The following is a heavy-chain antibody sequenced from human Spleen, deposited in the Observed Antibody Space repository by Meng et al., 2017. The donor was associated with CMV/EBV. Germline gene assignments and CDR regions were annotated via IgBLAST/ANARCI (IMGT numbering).Heavy chain of an antibody. CDR3: ARAARQLVAAYDM. V-gene: IGHV3-11*04. J-gene: IGHJ3*02. D-gene: IGHD6-6*01. Sequence: GESLKISCAASGFTFSDYYMSWIRQAPGKGLEWVSYISSSGSTIYYADSVKGRFTISRDNAKNSLYLQMNSLRAEDTAVYYCARAARQLVAAYDMWGQGTKVTVSS. CDR2: ISSSGSTI. CDR1: GFTFSDYY.